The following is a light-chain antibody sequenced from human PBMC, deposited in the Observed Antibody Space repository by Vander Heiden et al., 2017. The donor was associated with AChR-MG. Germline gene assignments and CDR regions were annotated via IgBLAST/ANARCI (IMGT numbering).Light chain of an antibody. Sequence: DIQMTQSPSSLSASVGDRVTITCRASQSISSYLTWYQQKPGKAPKLLIYAASSLQSGVTSRFSGSGSGTDFTLTISRLQPEDFATYYCQQSYSTPWTFGQGTKVEIK. CDR2: AAS. CDR3: QQSYSTPWT. J-gene: IGKJ1*01. CDR1: QSISSY. V-gene: IGKV1-39*01.